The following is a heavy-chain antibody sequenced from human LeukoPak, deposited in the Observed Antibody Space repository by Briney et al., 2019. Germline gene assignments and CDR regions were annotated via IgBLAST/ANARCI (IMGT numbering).Heavy chain of an antibody. V-gene: IGHV3-30*03. CDR1: GFTFSSYG. D-gene: IGHD7-27*01. CDR3: ATVTGDPDDYYYYGMDV. J-gene: IGHJ6*02. Sequence: HPGGSLRLSCAASGFTFSSYGMHWVRQAPGKGLEWVAVISYDGSNKYYADSVKGRLTISRDNSKNTLYLQMNSLRAEDTAVYYCATVTGDPDDYYYYGMDVWGQGTTVTVSS. CDR2: ISYDGSNK.